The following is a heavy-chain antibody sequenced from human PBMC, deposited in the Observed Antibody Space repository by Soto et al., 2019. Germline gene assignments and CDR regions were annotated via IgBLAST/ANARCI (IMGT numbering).Heavy chain of an antibody. CDR1: GGSISSSSYY. CDR2: IYYSGST. Sequence: SETLSLTCTVSGGSISSSSYYWGLIRQPPGKGLEWIGSIYYSGSTYYNPSLKSRVTISVDTSKNQFSLKLSSVTAADTAVYYCARFNHDYGDYGYWGQGTLVTVSS. V-gene: IGHV4-39*07. D-gene: IGHD4-17*01. J-gene: IGHJ4*02. CDR3: ARFNHDYGDYGY.